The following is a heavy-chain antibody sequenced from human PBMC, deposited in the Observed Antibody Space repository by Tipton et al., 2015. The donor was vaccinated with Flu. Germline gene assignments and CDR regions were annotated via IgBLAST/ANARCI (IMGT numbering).Heavy chain of an antibody. CDR3: ARSYDILTGWRPSFDY. V-gene: IGHV4-61*02. CDR2: IYISGST. D-gene: IGHD3-9*01. Sequence: LSLTCTVSGGSISSGSYYWSWIRQPAGKGLEWIGRIYISGSTNYNPSLKSRVTISVDTSKNQFSLKLSSVTAADTAVYYCARSYDILTGWRPSFDYWGQGTLVTVSS. CDR1: GGSISSGSYY. J-gene: IGHJ4*02.